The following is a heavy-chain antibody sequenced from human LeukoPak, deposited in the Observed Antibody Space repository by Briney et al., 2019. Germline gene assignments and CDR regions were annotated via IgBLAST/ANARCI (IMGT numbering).Heavy chain of an antibody. V-gene: IGHV4-59*01. CDR2: IYYSGST. D-gene: IGHD2-2*01. J-gene: IGHJ4*02. Sequence: SETLSLTCTVSGGSISSYYWSWIRQPPGKGLEWIGYIYYSGSTNYKPSLKSRVTISVDTSKNQFSLKLSSVTAADTAVYYCARIPVDRYCSSTSCYYFDYWGQGTLVTVSS. CDR3: ARIPVDRYCSSTSCYYFDY. CDR1: GGSISSYY.